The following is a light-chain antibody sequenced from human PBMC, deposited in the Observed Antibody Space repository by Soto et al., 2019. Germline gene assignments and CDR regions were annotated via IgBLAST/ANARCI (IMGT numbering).Light chain of an antibody. CDR2: GAS. J-gene: IGKJ1*01. CDR1: QSVGSN. CDR3: QQYNNWPPDRT. Sequence: EIVMTQSPATLSVSPGERATLSCRASQSVGSNLAWYQQKPGQAPRLLIYGASTRATGIPARFSGSESGTEFTLTIISLQSEDVAIYFCQQYNNWPPDRTFGQGTKVEIK. V-gene: IGKV3-15*01.